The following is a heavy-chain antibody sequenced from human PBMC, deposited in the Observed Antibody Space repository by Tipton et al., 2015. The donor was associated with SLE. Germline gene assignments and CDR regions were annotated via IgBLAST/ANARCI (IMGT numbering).Heavy chain of an antibody. D-gene: IGHD6-13*01. CDR3: ATYSSRPDYYYYMDV. V-gene: IGHV4-39*07. CDR1: GGSISSSTYY. J-gene: IGHJ6*03. Sequence: TLSLICTVSGGSISSSTYYWGWIRQPPGKGLEWIGSIYYSGSTYYNPSLKSRVTISVDTSKNQFSLKLSSVTAADTAVYYCATYSSRPDYYYYMDVWGKGTTITVSS. CDR2: IYYSGST.